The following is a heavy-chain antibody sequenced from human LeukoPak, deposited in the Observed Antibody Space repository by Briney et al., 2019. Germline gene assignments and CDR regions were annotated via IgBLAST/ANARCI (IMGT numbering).Heavy chain of an antibody. V-gene: IGHV3-11*05. CDR2: ISGSSGYT. D-gene: IGHD6-19*01. CDR3: ARAIAVAGLAWFDP. J-gene: IGHJ5*02. Sequence: GGSLRLPCAASGFTFSDYYMSWIRQPPGKGLEWVSYISGSSGYTNYAASVKGRFTISRDNAKNSLSLQMNSLSADDTAVYYCARAIAVAGLAWFDPWGQGTLVTVSS. CDR1: GFTFSDYY.